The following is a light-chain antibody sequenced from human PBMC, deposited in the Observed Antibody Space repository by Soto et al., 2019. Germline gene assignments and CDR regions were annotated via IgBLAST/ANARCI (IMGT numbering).Light chain of an antibody. V-gene: IGKV3-15*01. CDR2: GAS. CDR3: QQYGDWPPET. J-gene: IGKJ2*01. Sequence: EVVLTQSPATLSVSPGDRATLSCRASQSVSRNLAWYQQKPGQAPRLLIYGASTRATGVPARFSGSGSATEFTLSISSLQSEDVAVYYCQQYGDWPPETFGQGTTLAI. CDR1: QSVSRN.